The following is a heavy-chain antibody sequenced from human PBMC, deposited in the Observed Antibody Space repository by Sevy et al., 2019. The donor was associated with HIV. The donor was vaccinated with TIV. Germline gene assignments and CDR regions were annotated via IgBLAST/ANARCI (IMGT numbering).Heavy chain of an antibody. J-gene: IGHJ6*02. CDR3: ANAYSGSYSHSYLYALDV. CDR2: ISHDGINE. V-gene: IGHV3-30*18. D-gene: IGHD1-26*01. CDR1: GFSFSYYG. Sequence: GGSLRLSCIGSGFSFSYYGIYWVRQSPGKGLDWVALISHDGINEYYADSVKGRFTMSRDNSKNTVYLEMNSLRNEDTAIYFCANAYSGSYSHSYLYALDVWGQGTTVTVSS.